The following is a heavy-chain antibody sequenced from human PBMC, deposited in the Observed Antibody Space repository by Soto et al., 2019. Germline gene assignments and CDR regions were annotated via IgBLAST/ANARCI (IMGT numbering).Heavy chain of an antibody. CDR1: GGSISSYY. CDR3: ASLSSGYYYGWFDP. V-gene: IGHV4-59*08. D-gene: IGHD3-22*01. J-gene: IGHJ5*02. Sequence: QVQLQESGPGLVKPSETLSLTCTVSGGSISSYYWSWIRQPPGKGLEWIGYIYYSGSTNYNPSLKRRVTISVDTSKNQFSLKLSSVTAADTAVYYCASLSSGYYYGWFDPWGQGTLVTVSS. CDR2: IYYSGST.